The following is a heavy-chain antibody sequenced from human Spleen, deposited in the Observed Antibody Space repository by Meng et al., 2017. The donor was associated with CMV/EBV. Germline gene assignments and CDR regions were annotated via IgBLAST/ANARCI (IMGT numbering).Heavy chain of an antibody. CDR1: GDSISVNNIY. CDR2: ISPSGAT. CDR3: ARQLTGNSRSYVPYYFDF. D-gene: IGHD3-16*01. J-gene: IGHJ4*02. V-gene: IGHV4-39*01. Sequence: SETLSLTCTVSGDSISVNNIYWGWIRQSPDKGLEWIGSISPSGATYYSPSLKSRVTISVDTSKNQCSLNLTSVTAADTALYYCARQLTGNSRSYVPYYFDFWGQGTLVTVSS.